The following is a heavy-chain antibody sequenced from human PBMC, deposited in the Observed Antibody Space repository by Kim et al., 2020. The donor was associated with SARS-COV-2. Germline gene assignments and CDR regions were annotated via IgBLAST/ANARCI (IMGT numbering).Heavy chain of an antibody. D-gene: IGHD6-6*01. Sequence: GGSLRLSCAASGFTFSSYGMHWVRQAPGKGLEWVAVISYAGSNKYYADSVKGRFTISRDNSKNTLYLQMNSLRAEDTAVYYCAKDRAAARPVFDYWGQGTQVTLSS. V-gene: IGHV3-30*18. CDR3: AKDRAAARPVFDY. CDR1: GFTFSSYG. CDR2: ISYAGSNK. J-gene: IGHJ4*02.